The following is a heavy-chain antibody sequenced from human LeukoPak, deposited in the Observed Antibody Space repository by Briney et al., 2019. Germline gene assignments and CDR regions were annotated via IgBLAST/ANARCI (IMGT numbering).Heavy chain of an antibody. Sequence: SETLSFTCTVSGGSISSGSYYWSWIRQPAGKGLEWIGRIYTSGSTNYNPSLKSRVTISVDTSKNQFSLKLSSVTAADTAVYYCAREAVRGVPPPRYYYYYMDVWGKGTTVTVSS. CDR1: GGSISSGSYY. CDR2: IYTSGST. CDR3: AREAVRGVPPPRYYYYYMDV. J-gene: IGHJ6*03. V-gene: IGHV4-61*02. D-gene: IGHD3-10*01.